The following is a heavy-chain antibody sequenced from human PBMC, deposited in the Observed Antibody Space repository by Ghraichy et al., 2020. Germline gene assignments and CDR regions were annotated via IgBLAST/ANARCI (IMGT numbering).Heavy chain of an antibody. D-gene: IGHD3-22*01. CDR3: ARGYDSSGYYFLYYYYGMDV. J-gene: IGHJ6*02. Sequence: SETLSLTCTVSGGSISSYYWSWIRQPPGKGLEWIGYIYTSGSTNYNPSLKSRVTISVDTSKNQFSLKLSSVTAADTAVYYCARGYDSSGYYFLYYYYGMDVWGQGTTVTVSS. CDR1: GGSISSYY. V-gene: IGHV4-4*09. CDR2: IYTSGST.